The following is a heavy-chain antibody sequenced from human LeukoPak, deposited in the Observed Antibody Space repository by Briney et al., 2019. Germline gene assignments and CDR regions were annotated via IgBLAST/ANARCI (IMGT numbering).Heavy chain of an antibody. CDR1: GFTFSSNY. D-gene: IGHD4-23*01. J-gene: IGHJ4*02. V-gene: IGHV3-53*01. Sequence: PGGSLRLSCAASGFTFSSNYMSWVRQAPGKGLEWVSVIYSGGSTYYSDSVKGRFTISSDNSKNTLYLQMNSLRAEDTAVYYCARSMVVTPIYYFDYWGEGTLVTVSS. CDR3: ARSMVVTPIYYFDY. CDR2: IYSGGST.